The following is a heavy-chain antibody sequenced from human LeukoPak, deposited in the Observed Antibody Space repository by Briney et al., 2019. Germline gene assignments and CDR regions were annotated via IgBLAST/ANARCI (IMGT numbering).Heavy chain of an antibody. J-gene: IGHJ4*02. CDR1: GFTFSSYW. CDR3: GRSQNYNDSSGYSY. CDR2: IKQDGKGK. Sequence: GGSLRLSCAASGFTFSSYWMSWVRQAPGKGLEWVANIKQDGKGKYYLDSVKGRFTISRDNAKKSLYLQMNSLRAEDTAVYYCGRSQNYNDSSGYSYWGQGTLVTVSS. D-gene: IGHD3-22*01. V-gene: IGHV3-7*01.